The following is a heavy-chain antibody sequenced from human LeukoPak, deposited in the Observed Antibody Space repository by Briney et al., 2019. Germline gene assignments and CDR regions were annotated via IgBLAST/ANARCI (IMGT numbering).Heavy chain of an antibody. D-gene: IGHD3-10*01. CDR3: ARFFGYGSFDY. CDR2: IHLDGSEK. J-gene: IGHJ4*02. V-gene: IGHV3-7*02. Sequence: GGSLRLSCEASGFTFSSYWMSWVRQAPGKGLEWVANIHLDGSEKYHVDSVRGRFTISRDNAKNSLYLQMNSLRAEDTAVYYCARFFGYGSFDYWGQGTLVTVSS. CDR1: GFTFSSYW.